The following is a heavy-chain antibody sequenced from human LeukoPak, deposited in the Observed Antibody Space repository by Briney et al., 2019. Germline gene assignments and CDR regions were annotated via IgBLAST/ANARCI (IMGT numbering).Heavy chain of an antibody. CDR1: GFTFSSHW. J-gene: IGHJ4*02. CDR3: AREAVTRNYFDY. D-gene: IGHD4-17*01. CDR2: INSDGRTT. V-gene: IGHV3-74*03. Sequence: GGSLRLSCAASGFTFSSHWMHWVRQAPGKGLVWVSRINSDGRTTTYADSVKGRFTISRDNAKNTLYLQMNSLRAEDTAVYYCAREAVTRNYFDYWGQGTLVTVSS.